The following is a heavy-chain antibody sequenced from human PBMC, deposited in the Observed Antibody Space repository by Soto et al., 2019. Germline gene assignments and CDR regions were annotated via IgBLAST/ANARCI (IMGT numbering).Heavy chain of an antibody. J-gene: IGHJ4*02. CDR2: ILYDGNYK. Sequence: QVQLVESGGGVVQPGRSLRLSCEVSGFTFSTYAMHWVRQAPGKGLEWVAVILYDGNYKFYADSVKGRFTISRDNSKNTLYLQMNSPSPEETAVYFCARDVNRGWNYPAYWGQGTLVTVSS. D-gene: IGHD1-7*01. CDR1: GFTFSTYA. V-gene: IGHV3-30-3*01. CDR3: ARDVNRGWNYPAY.